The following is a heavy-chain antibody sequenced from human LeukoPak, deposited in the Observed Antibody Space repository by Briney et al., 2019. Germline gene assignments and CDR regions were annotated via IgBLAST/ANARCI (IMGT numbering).Heavy chain of an antibody. V-gene: IGHV4-59*01. J-gene: IGHJ4*02. CDR1: GGSISSYY. CDR2: IYYSGST. D-gene: IGHD1-1*01. CDR3: ARGTWVPYYFDY. Sequence: PSETLSLTCTVSGGSISSYYWSWIRQPPGKGLEWIGYIYYSGSTNYNPSLKSRVTISVDTSKNQFSLKLSSVTAADTAVYYCARGTWVPYYFDYWGQGTLVTVSS.